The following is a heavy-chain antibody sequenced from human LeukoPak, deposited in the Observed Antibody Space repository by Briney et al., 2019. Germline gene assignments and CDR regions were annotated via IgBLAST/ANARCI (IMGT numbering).Heavy chain of an antibody. Sequence: ASVKVSCKPSGYTFTSYGINWVRQAPGQGLEWMGWISTYNGNTNYAQKLQGRVTLTTETSTSTAYMELRSLRSDDTAVYYCARGSGSYPFDPWGQGTLVTVSS. CDR3: ARGSGSYPFDP. CDR2: ISTYNGNT. CDR1: GYTFTSYG. J-gene: IGHJ5*02. V-gene: IGHV1-18*01. D-gene: IGHD1-26*01.